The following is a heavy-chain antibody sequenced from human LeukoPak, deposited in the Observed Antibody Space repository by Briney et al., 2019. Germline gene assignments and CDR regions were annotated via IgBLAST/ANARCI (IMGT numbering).Heavy chain of an antibody. V-gene: IGHV1-69-2*01. CDR2: VDPEDGET. Sequence: GASVKVSCKASEYTFTDYYMHWVQQAPGKGLEWMGRVDPEDGETIYAEKFQGRVTITADTSTDTAYMELSSLRSEDTAVYYCATVPYQDIVVVPAATDAFDIWGQGTMVAVSS. CDR1: EYTFTDYY. D-gene: IGHD2-2*01. J-gene: IGHJ3*02. CDR3: ATVPYQDIVVVPAATDAFDI.